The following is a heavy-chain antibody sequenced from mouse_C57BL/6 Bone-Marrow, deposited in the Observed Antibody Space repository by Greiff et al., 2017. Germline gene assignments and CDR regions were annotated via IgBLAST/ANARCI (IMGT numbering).Heavy chain of an antibody. CDR2: IDPETGDT. D-gene: IGHD2-1*01. CDR3: TLLQWYTLY. J-gene: IGHJ2*01. CDR1: GFNIKDDY. Sequence: EVQGVESGAELVRPGASVKLSCTASGFNIKDDYMHWVKQRPEQGLEWIGWIDPETGDTEYASKFQGKATITADTSSNTAYLQLSGLTSEDTAVYYCTLLQWYTLYWGEGTTLTVSA. V-gene: IGHV14-4*01.